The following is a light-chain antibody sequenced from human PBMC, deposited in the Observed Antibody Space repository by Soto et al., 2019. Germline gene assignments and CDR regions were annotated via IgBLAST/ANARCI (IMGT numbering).Light chain of an antibody. J-gene: IGKJ4*01. Sequence: DIQMTQSPSTLSGSVGERVTITCQASQDISNYLTWYQQKPGKAPKLLIYDASNLETGVPARFSGSGSGTDFTFTISSLQPEDIATYYCQQYDNPRLTFGGGTKVEIK. CDR2: DAS. V-gene: IGKV1-33*01. CDR3: QQYDNPRLT. CDR1: QDISNY.